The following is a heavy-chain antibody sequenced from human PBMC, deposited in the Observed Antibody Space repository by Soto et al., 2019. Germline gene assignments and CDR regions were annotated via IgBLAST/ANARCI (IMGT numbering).Heavy chain of an antibody. CDR3: ARGRRSYDSSGSLGY. D-gene: IGHD3-22*01. CDR1: GGSFSGYY. J-gene: IGHJ4*02. Sequence: PSETLSLTCAVYGGSFSGYYWSWIRQPPGKGLEWIGEINHSGSTNYNPSLKSRVTISVDTSKNQFSLKLSSVTAADTAVYYCARGRRSYDSSGSLGYWGQGTLVTVSS. V-gene: IGHV4-34*01. CDR2: INHSGST.